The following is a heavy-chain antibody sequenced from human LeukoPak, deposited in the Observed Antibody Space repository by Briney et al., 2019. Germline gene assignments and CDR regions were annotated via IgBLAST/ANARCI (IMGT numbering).Heavy chain of an antibody. Sequence: SVKVSCKASGGTFDNYAVNWVREAPGQGLEWMGGLIPIYGSANYAQKFQGRLTITSDESTRTVYMELSSLRPEDSAVHYCAGFFYDNSGDAFDIWGQGTMVTVSS. D-gene: IGHD3-22*01. V-gene: IGHV1-69*01. CDR1: GGTFDNYA. J-gene: IGHJ3*02. CDR3: AGFFYDNSGDAFDI. CDR2: LIPIYGSA.